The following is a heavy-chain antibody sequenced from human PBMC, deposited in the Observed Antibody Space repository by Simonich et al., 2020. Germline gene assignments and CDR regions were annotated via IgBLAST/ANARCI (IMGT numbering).Heavy chain of an antibody. D-gene: IGHD2-15*01. J-gene: IGHJ4*02. Sequence: QVQLVQSGAEVKKPGASVKVSCKASGYTFTSYGISWVRPAPGQGLEWMEWISDYKGKTNDTQKLKGRVTMTTDTSTSTAYMELRSLRSDDTAVYYCARASRGTWWYYYFDYWGQGTLVTVSS. CDR3: ARASRGTWWYYYFDY. CDR2: ISDYKGKT. CDR1: GYTFTSYG. V-gene: IGHV1-18*01.